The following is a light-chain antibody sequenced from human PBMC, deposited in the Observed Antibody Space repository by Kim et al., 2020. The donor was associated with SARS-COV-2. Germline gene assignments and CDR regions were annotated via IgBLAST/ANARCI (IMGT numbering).Light chain of an antibody. J-gene: IGKJ1*01. V-gene: IGKV3-20*01. CDR3: HQYGSSARCT. Sequence: PGDRATLSCRARQSVSVTYLAEYQQKAGQAPRLLMYGASSRSTGIPDRISGSGSGTDFTLTISRREPEDFSVYYCHQYGSSARCTFGQGTKVDIK. CDR1: QSVSVTY. CDR2: GAS.